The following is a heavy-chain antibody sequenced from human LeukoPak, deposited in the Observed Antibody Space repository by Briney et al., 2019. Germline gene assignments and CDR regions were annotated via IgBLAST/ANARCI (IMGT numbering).Heavy chain of an antibody. CDR2: ISSSGSTI. CDR3: ARELMITFGGVVVNKYYFDY. V-gene: IGHV3-11*04. Sequence: GSLRLSCAASEFTFSDYYMSWIRQAPGKGLEWVSYISSSGSTIYYADSVKGRFTISRDNAKNSLYLQMNSLRAEDTAVYYCARELMITFGGVVVNKYYFDYWGQGTLVTVSS. D-gene: IGHD3-16*02. J-gene: IGHJ4*02. CDR1: EFTFSDYY.